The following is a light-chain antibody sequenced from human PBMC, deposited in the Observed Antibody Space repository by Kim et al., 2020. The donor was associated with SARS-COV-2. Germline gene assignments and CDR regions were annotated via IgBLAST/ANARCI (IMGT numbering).Light chain of an antibody. CDR1: SSDVGGYNY. V-gene: IGLV2-14*03. Sequence: QSALTQPASVSGSPGQSITISCTGTSSDVGGYNYVSWYQQHPGKAPKLMIYDVSNRPSGVSNPFSGSKSGNTASLTISGLQAEDEADYYCSSYTSSSTLIFGGGTQLNVL. CDR2: DVS. J-gene: IGLJ2*01. CDR3: SSYTSSSTLI.